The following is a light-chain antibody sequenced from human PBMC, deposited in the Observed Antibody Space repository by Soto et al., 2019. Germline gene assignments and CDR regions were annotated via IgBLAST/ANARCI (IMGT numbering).Light chain of an antibody. CDR1: SGDVGGYNF. CDR2: EVS. Sequence: QSALTQPASVSGSPGQSITISCTGTSGDVGGYNFVSWYQQHPGKAPKLIIYEVSNRLSGVSNRFSGSKSGNTASLTISGVQAEDEADYYCSSFASSSTPRVFGTGTKLTVL. J-gene: IGLJ1*01. CDR3: SSFASSSTPRV. V-gene: IGLV2-14*01.